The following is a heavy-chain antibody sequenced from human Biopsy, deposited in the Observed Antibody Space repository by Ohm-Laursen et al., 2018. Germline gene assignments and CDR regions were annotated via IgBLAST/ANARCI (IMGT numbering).Heavy chain of an antibody. CDR3: GNEVRGRDY. D-gene: IGHD2-15*01. Sequence: PSQTLSLTCAVFGKTFSDYQWSWIRQPPGKGLEWIGQINQAGTTNYNPSLKSRVSISADASKYEFSLRLTSVTAADTAVYLCGNEVRGRDYWGLGAQVTVSS. V-gene: IGHV4-34*08. CDR2: INQAGTT. CDR1: GKTFSDYQ. J-gene: IGHJ4*02.